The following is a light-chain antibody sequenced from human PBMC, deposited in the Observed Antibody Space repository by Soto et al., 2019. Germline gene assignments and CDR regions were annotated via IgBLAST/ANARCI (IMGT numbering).Light chain of an antibody. CDR2: DVG. CDR1: SSDVGGSNL. Sequence: QSVLTQPASVSGSPGQSITISCSGTSSDVGGSNLVSWYQQHPGKAPKLIIFDVGNRPSGVSYRFSGSKSGNTASLTISGLQAVDEADYYCSSYTSSSTNVFGTGTKVTVL. CDR3: SSYTSSSTNV. V-gene: IGLV2-14*02. J-gene: IGLJ1*01.